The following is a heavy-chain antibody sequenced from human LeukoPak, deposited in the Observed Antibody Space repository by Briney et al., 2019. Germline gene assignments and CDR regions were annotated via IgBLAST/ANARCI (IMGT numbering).Heavy chain of an antibody. CDR1: GFTFSSYA. Sequence: GGSLRLSCAASGFTFSSYAMSWVRQAPGKGLEWVSAISGSGGSTYYADSVKGRFTISRDNSKNSLYLQMNSLRAEDTAVYFCARDEWGSFDIWGQGTLVTVSS. CDR3: ARDEWGSFDI. V-gene: IGHV3-23*01. J-gene: IGHJ3*02. D-gene: IGHD1-26*01. CDR2: ISGSGGST.